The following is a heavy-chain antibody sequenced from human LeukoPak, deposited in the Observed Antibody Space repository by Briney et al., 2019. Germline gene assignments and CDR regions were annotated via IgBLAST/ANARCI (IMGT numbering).Heavy chain of an antibody. V-gene: IGHV4-34*01. D-gene: IGHD3-10*01. CDR2: INHSGST. J-gene: IGHJ4*02. CDR3: ASADSGRYFDY. CDR1: GGSFSGYY. Sequence: SETLSLTCAGYGGSFSGYYWSWIRQPPGKGLEWIGEINHSGSTNYNPSLKSRVTISVDTSKNQFSLKLSSVTAADTAVYYCASADSGRYFDYWAREPWSPSPQ.